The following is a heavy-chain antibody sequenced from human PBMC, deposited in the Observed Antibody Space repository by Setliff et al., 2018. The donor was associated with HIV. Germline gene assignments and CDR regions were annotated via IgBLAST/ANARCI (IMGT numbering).Heavy chain of an antibody. D-gene: IGHD5-12*01. Sequence: SETLSLTCNVSGDSLNTYYWSWIRQSAGKGLEWIGRIYASGKTNFNPSLMSRVRMSIDTSKNKFSLKLSSVTAADTAVYYCARRAFKDGYKRSYFDYWGQGTLVTVSS. CDR2: IYASGKT. J-gene: IGHJ4*02. CDR1: GDSLNTYY. CDR3: ARRAFKDGYKRSYFDY. V-gene: IGHV4-4*07.